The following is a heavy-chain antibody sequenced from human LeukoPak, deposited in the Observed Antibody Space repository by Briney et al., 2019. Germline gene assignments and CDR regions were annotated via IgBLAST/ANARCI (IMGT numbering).Heavy chain of an antibody. CDR2: IKQDGSEK. J-gene: IGHJ3*02. CDR3: AKEGYSSSWDDDAFDI. CDR1: GFTFSSYW. D-gene: IGHD6-13*01. Sequence: GGSLRLSCAASGFTFSSYWMSWVRQAPGKGLEWVANIKQDGSEKYYVDSVKGRFTISRDNSKNTLYLQMNSLRAEDTAVYYCAKEGYSSSWDDDAFDIWGQGTMVSVSS. V-gene: IGHV3-7*01.